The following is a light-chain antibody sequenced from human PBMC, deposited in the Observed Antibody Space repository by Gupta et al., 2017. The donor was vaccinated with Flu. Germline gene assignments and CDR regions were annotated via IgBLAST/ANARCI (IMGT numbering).Light chain of an antibody. CDR1: SRDIGGNNY. J-gene: IGLJ1*01. V-gene: IGLV2-8*01. Sequence: QSALNQPPSASGSPGQSVAISCTGTSRDIGGNNYVSWYQQHPGKAPKLMIYEVNKRPSGVPDRFPGSKSGNTASLTVSGLQAEDEADYYCCSYGINDVFGSGTKVTVL. CDR2: EVN. CDR3: CSYGINDV.